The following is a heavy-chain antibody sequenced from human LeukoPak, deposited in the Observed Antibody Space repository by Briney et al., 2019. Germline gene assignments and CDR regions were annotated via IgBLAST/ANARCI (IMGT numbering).Heavy chain of an antibody. CDR1: GDSISTYY. D-gene: IGHD4-17*01. CDR3: ARAERGIEYGDYYWFDP. CDR2: IYYSGST. Sequence: PSETLSLTCTVSGDSISTYYWSWIRQHPGKGLEWIGYIYYSGSTYYNPSLKSRVAISVDTSKNQFSLKLGSVTAADTAVYYCARAERGIEYGDYYWFDPWGQGNLVTVSS. J-gene: IGHJ5*02. V-gene: IGHV4-59*06.